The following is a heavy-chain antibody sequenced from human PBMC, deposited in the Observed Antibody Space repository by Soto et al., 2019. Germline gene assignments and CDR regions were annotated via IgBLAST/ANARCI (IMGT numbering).Heavy chain of an antibody. CDR2: ISVSGGST. CDR3: AKGGLVCFGY. CDR1: GFTFSSYA. Sequence: PGGSLRLSCAASGFTFSSYAMSWVRQAPGKGLEWVSAISVSGGSTYYADSVKGRFTISRDNSKNTRYLQMNSLRAEDTAVYYCAKGGLVCFGYWGQGTLVTFSS. D-gene: IGHD6-6*01. J-gene: IGHJ4*02. V-gene: IGHV3-23*01.